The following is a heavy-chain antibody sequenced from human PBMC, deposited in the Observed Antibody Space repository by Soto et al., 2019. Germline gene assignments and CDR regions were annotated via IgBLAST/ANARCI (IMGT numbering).Heavy chain of an antibody. Sequence: ASVKVSCKASGGTFSSYTISWVRQAPGQGLEWMGIINPSGGSTSYAQKFQGRVTMTRDTSTSTVYMELSSLRSEDTAVYYCARDLYSSSGNLWSQGTLVTAPQ. D-gene: IGHD6-13*01. V-gene: IGHV1-46*01. CDR1: GGTFSSYT. CDR3: ARDLYSSSGNL. J-gene: IGHJ4*02. CDR2: INPSGGST.